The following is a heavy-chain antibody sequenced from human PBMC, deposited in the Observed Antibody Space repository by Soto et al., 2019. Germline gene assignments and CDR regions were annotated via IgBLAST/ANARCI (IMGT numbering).Heavy chain of an antibody. CDR1: GGTFSSYA. CDR3: ARSPKIVVVITDRFDY. Sequence: QVQLVQSGAEVKKPGSSVKVSCKASGGTFSSYAISWVRQAPGQGLEWMGGIIPIFGTANYAQKFQGRVTITADESTSTAYMELSSLRSEDTAMYYCARSPKIVVVITDRFDYWGQGTLVTVSS. J-gene: IGHJ4*02. CDR2: IIPIFGTA. D-gene: IGHD3-22*01. V-gene: IGHV1-69*01.